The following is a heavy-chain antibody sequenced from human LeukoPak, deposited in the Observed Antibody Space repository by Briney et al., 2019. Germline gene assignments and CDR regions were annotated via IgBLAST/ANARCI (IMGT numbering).Heavy chain of an antibody. Sequence: GGSLRLSCAASGFTFISYAMSWVRQAPGKGLEWVSVISGSGDSTYYADSVKGRFTISRDNSKNTLYLQMNRLRAEDTAVYFCARDASDIVTTTKAFDFWGQGTLVTVSS. D-gene: IGHD5-12*01. J-gene: IGHJ4*02. CDR2: ISGSGDST. CDR3: ARDASDIVTTTKAFDF. V-gene: IGHV3-23*01. CDR1: GFTFISYA.